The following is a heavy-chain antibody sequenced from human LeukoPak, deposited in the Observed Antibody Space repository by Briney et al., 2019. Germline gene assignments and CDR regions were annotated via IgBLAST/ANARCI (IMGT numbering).Heavy chain of an antibody. Sequence: ASVKVSCKASGGTFSSYAISWMRQAPGQGLEWMGGIIPIFGTANYAQKFQGRVTITTDESTSTAYMELSSLRSEDTAVYYCARALTAAGTYDWFDPWGQGTLVTVSS. CDR1: GGTFSSYA. J-gene: IGHJ5*02. CDR2: IIPIFGTA. V-gene: IGHV1-69*05. D-gene: IGHD6-19*01. CDR3: ARALTAAGTYDWFDP.